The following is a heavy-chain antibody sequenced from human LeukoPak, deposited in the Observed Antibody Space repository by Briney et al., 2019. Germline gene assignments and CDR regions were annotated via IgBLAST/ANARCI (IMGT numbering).Heavy chain of an antibody. CDR3: VRRGSSSSFDY. J-gene: IGHJ4*02. CDR1: GFTFSDSD. V-gene: IGHV3-33*08. CDR2: IWSRGTTK. D-gene: IGHD6-6*01. Sequence: GRSLRLSCAASGFTFSDSDMHWVRQAPGKGLEWVALIWSRGTTKYYADSLKGRFTISRNNSNNTLYLQMNSLSAEDTAVYFCVRRGSSSSFDYWGQGTLVTVSS.